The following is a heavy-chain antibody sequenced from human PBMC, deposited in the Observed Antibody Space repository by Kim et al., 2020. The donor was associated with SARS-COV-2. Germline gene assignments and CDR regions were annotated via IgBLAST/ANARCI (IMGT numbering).Heavy chain of an antibody. Sequence: SETLSLTCTVSGGSISSSFNYWGWIRQPPGKGLEWIGSVYHSGSTYDSPSLKSRVTVSVDTSKNEFYLKVTSVTAAGTAVYFCARLPHDSSGYVDSWGPGILVTVSS. V-gene: IGHV4-39*01. CDR2: VYHSGST. CDR1: GGSISSSFNY. D-gene: IGHD3-22*01. J-gene: IGHJ1*01. CDR3: ARLPHDSSGYVDS.